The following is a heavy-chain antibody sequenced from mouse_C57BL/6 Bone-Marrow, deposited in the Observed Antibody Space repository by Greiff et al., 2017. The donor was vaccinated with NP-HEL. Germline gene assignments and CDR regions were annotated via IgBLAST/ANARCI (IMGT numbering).Heavy chain of an antibody. D-gene: IGHD1-1*01. V-gene: IGHV1-80*01. CDR3: ARAPLTTVVADWYFDV. CDR2: IYPGDGDT. Sequence: QVQLQQSGAELVKPGASVKISCKASGYAFSSYWMNWVKQRPGKGLEWIGQIYPGDGDTNYNGKFKGKATLTADKSSSTAYMQLSSLTSEDSAVYFCARAPLTTVVADWYFDVWGTGTTVTVSS. CDR1: GYAFSSYW. J-gene: IGHJ1*03.